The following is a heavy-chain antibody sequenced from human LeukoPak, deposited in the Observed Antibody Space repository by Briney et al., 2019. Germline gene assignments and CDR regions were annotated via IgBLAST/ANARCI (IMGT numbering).Heavy chain of an antibody. V-gene: IGHV3-23*01. Sequence: PGGSLRLSCAASGFTFSSNAMSWVRQAPGKGLEWVSAISVSGGSTYYADSVKGRFTISRDNSKTTLYLQMNSLRAEHTAVYCCAKDLRIAAPSEHWGQGTLVNVSS. CDR3: AKDLRIAAPSEH. CDR1: GFTFSSNA. CDR2: ISVSGGST. D-gene: IGHD6-6*01. J-gene: IGHJ4*02.